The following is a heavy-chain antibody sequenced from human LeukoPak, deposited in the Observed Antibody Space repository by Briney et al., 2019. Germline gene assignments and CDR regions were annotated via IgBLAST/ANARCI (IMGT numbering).Heavy chain of an antibody. Sequence: PSETLSLTCTVSGASINSHYWSWIRQPAGKGLEWIGRIYISGSTNYNSSLQSRVTMSVDTSKNQFSLKLTSMTAADTAVYYCARALNPLPDTYYFDYWGQGTLVTVSS. J-gene: IGHJ4*02. V-gene: IGHV4-4*07. D-gene: IGHD1-14*01. CDR1: GASINSHY. CDR3: ARALNPLPDTYYFDY. CDR2: IYISGST.